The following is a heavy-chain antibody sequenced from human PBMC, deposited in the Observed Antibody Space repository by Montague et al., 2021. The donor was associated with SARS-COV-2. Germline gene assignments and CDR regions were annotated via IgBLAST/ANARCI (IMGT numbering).Heavy chain of an antibody. CDR2: ISFDATNK. J-gene: IGHJ4*02. D-gene: IGHD1-26*01. V-gene: IGHV3-30*09. CDR1: GFTFKSYS. Sequence: SLRLSCAASGFTFKSYSMHWVRQAPGEGLEWVAVISFDATNKYYADSVKGRFAISRDNSENTLYLQMNTLRVEDTAVYYCARVFSGTYLDYFDFWGQGTLVTVSS. CDR3: ARVFSGTYLDYFDF.